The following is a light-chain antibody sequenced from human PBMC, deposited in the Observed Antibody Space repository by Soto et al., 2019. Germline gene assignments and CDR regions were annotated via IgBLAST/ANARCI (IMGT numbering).Light chain of an antibody. Sequence: EIVLTQSPGTLSLSPGERATLSCRASQSVSSSYLAWYQQKAGQATRLLIFGASSRASGIPHRFSGSGSGTEFTLTISRLEPEYFAVYYFQLYVSSPYTFGPGTKLDIK. V-gene: IGKV3-20*01. CDR1: QSVSSSY. CDR3: QLYVSSPYT. CDR2: GAS. J-gene: IGKJ3*01.